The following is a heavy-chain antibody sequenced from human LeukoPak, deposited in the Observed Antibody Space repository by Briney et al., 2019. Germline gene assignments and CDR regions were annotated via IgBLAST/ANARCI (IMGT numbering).Heavy chain of an antibody. J-gene: IGHJ5*02. Sequence: SETMSLTCAVYGGSFSGYYWSWIRQPPGKGLEWIGEINHSGGTNYNPSLKSRVTISVDTSKNQFSLKLSSVTAADTAVYYCARGVIAAAGRKNNWFDPWGQGTLVTVSS. CDR2: INHSGGT. V-gene: IGHV4-34*01. CDR3: ARGVIAAAGRKNNWFDP. CDR1: GGSFSGYY. D-gene: IGHD6-13*01.